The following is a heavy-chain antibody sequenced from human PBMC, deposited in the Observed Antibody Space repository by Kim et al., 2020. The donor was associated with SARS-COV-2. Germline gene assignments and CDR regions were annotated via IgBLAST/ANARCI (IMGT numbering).Heavy chain of an antibody. J-gene: IGHJ5*02. D-gene: IGHD6-19*01. V-gene: IGHV4-34*01. Sequence: SRVTISVDTSKNQFSLKLSSVTAADTAVYYCARGLGSGWQPGPKNWFDPWGQGTLVTVSS. CDR3: ARGLGSGWQPGPKNWFDP.